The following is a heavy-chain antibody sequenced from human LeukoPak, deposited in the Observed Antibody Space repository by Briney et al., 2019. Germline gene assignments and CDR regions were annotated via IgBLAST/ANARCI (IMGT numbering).Heavy chain of an antibody. V-gene: IGHV1-18*01. D-gene: IGHD3-10*01. Sequence: ASVKVSCKASGYTFTSYGISWVRQAPAQGLEWMGWLTAHNGNTNYAQKLQGRVTMTTDTSTSTAYMALRSLISGDTAVYYCARAPRFFTMVRGDAFWGQGTLVTVSS. CDR1: GYTFTSYG. J-gene: IGHJ4*02. CDR3: ARAPRFFTMVRGDAF. CDR2: LTAHNGNT.